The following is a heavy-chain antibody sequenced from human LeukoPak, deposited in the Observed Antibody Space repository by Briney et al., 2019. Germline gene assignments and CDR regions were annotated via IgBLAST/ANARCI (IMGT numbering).Heavy chain of an antibody. CDR3: ARDRVITPPYYYYMDV. CDR2: IYYSGST. CDR1: GGSISSGGYY. V-gene: IGHV4-31*03. D-gene: IGHD3-22*01. J-gene: IGHJ6*03. Sequence: SQTLSLTCTVSGGSISSGGYYWSWIRQHPGKGLEWIGYIYYSGSTYYNPSLKSRVTISVHTSKNQFSLRLSSVTAADTAVYYCARDRVITPPYYYYMDVWGKGTTVTVSS.